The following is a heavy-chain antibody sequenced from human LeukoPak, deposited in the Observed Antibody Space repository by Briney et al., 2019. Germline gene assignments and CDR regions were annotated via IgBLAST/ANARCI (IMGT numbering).Heavy chain of an antibody. CDR3: ATDKYGHFGYSFDY. Sequence: SETLSLTCAVSGYSISSGYYWGWIRQPPGKGLEWIGRIDTSGTDYNTSLKSRVTISLDTSKNQFSLILSSVTAADTAVYYCATDKYGHFGYSFDYWGQGTLVTVSS. J-gene: IGHJ4*02. V-gene: IGHV4-38-2*02. CDR1: GYSISSGYY. CDR2: IDTSGT. D-gene: IGHD4-17*01.